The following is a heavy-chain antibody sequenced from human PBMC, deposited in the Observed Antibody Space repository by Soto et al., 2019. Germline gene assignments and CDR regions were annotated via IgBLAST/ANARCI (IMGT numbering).Heavy chain of an antibody. CDR3: ARGSHSSSWHKNWFDP. CDR2: ISSSRSFL. D-gene: IGHD6-13*01. CDR1: GFTFSTYT. Sequence: GGSLRLSCAASGFTFSTYTMNWVRQAPGKGLEWVSSISSSRSFLYYADSVKGRFTISRDNDKNSLYLQMSSLGAEDTAMYYCARGSHSSSWHKNWFDPWGQGTLVTVSS. V-gene: IGHV3-21*01. J-gene: IGHJ5*02.